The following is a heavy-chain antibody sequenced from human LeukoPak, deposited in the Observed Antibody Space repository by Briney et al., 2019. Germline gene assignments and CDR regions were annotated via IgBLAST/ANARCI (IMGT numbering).Heavy chain of an antibody. D-gene: IGHD6-19*01. Sequence: GGSLRLSCAASGFTFDDYGLSWVRQAPGKGLEWVSTINWNGGSTGYADSVKGRFTISRDNAKNSLYLQMNSLRAEDTAVYYCARGRYSSGWYLGYIFDYWGQGTLVTVSS. CDR1: GFTFDDYG. CDR2: INWNGGST. J-gene: IGHJ4*02. CDR3: ARGRYSSGWYLGYIFDY. V-gene: IGHV3-20*04.